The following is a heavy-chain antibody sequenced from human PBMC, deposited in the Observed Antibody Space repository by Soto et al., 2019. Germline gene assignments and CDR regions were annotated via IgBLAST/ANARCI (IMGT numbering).Heavy chain of an antibody. J-gene: IGHJ4*02. CDR1: GFSLSTSGVG. CDR2: IYWDDDK. CDR3: AHGPIAAAGFYLDY. V-gene: IGHV2-5*02. D-gene: IGHD6-13*01. Sequence: QITLKESGPTLVKGTQTLTRTCTFSGFSLSTSGVGVGWIRQPPGKALEWLALIYWDDDKRYSPSLKSRLTITTDTSKNQVVLTMTNMDPVDTATYYCAHGPIAAAGFYLDYWGQGTLVTVSS.